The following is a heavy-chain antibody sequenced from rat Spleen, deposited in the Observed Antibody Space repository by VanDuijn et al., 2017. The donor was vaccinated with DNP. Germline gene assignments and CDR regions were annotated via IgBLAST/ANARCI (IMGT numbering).Heavy chain of an antibody. D-gene: IGHD1-12*03. CDR3: ARHDYDGSYYFDY. CDR1: GFTFNNYW. J-gene: IGHJ2*01. V-gene: IGHV5-31*01. Sequence: EVQLVESGGGLVQPGRSLRLSCAASGFTFNNYWMTWIRQVPGKGLEWVASITSSGGSTFYPDSVKGRFTVSRDNAKSTLYLQMDSLRSEDTATYYCARHDYDGSYYFDYWGQGVMVTVSS. CDR2: ITSSGGST.